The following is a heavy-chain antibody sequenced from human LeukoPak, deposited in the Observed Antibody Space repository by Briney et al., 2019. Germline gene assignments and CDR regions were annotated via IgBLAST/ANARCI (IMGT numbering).Heavy chain of an antibody. CDR2: INPNSGGT. V-gene: IGHV1-2*02. Sequence: ASVKVSCKASGYTFTSYGISWVRQAPGQGLEWMGWINPNSGGTNYAQKFQGRVTMTRDTSISTAYMELSRLRSDDTAVYYCARDQSNAYSTFDYWGQGTLVTVSS. CDR1: GYTFTSYG. J-gene: IGHJ4*02. CDR3: ARDQSNAYSTFDY. D-gene: IGHD2-15*01.